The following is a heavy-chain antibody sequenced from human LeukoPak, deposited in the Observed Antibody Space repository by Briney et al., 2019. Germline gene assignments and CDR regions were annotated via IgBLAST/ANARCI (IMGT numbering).Heavy chain of an antibody. CDR1: GYTFTSYG. CDR3: ARGYGSFDH. Sequence: ASVKVSCKASGYTFTSYGISWVRPAPGQGLEWMGWISAYNGNTNYAQKFQDRVTMTTDTSSTTAYMELRSLRSDDTAVFYCARGYGSFDHWGQGTLVIVSS. CDR2: ISAYNGNT. V-gene: IGHV1-18*01. J-gene: IGHJ4*02. D-gene: IGHD4-17*01.